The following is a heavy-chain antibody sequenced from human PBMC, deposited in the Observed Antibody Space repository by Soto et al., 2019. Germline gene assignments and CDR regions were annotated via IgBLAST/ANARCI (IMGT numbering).Heavy chain of an antibody. CDR2: IYYNGSS. J-gene: IGHJ5*02. V-gene: IGHV4-61*08. CDR3: ARGRDDYGDQTWFDP. CDR1: GGSVSSGAYY. D-gene: IGHD4-17*01. Sequence: VQLQESGPGLVKPSETLSLTCTVSGGSVSSGAYYWSWIRQPPGKGLEWIGFIYYNGSSYYSPSLKSRVTISVDTSKNQCSLKLNSVSAADTAVYYCARGRDDYGDQTWFDPWGQGILVIVSS.